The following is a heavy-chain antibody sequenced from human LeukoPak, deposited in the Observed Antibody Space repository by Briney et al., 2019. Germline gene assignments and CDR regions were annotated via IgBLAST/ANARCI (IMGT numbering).Heavy chain of an antibody. Sequence: GGSLRLSCAASGFTFSSYAMSWVRQAPEKGLEWVSTISGSGGGTYYADSVKGRFTISRDDSKNTLYLQMNSLGAEDTAVYYCAKDLGRYRNNYFDYWGQGTLVTVSS. CDR1: GFTFSSYA. V-gene: IGHV3-23*01. J-gene: IGHJ4*02. D-gene: IGHD1-26*01. CDR3: AKDLGRYRNNYFDY. CDR2: ISGSGGGT.